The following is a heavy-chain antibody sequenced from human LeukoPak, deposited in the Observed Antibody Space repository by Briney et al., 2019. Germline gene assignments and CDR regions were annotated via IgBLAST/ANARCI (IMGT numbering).Heavy chain of an antibody. Sequence: GGSLRLSCAASGLTFSSYWMSWVRQAPGKGLEWVANIKQDGSEKYYVDSVKGRFTISRDNAKNSLYLQMNSLRAEDTAVYYCARDGWQELFDYWGQGTLVTVSS. V-gene: IGHV3-7*01. D-gene: IGHD6-19*01. J-gene: IGHJ4*02. CDR2: IKQDGSEK. CDR3: ARDGWQELFDY. CDR1: GLTFSSYW.